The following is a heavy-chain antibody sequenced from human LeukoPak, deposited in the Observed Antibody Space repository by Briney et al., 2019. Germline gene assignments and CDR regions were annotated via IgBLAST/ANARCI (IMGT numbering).Heavy chain of an antibody. CDR3: AREDYTPDYGMDV. CDR2: ISAYNGNT. Sequence: ASVKVSCKASGYTFTSYGISWVRQASGQGLEWMGWISAYNGNTNYAQKLQGRVTMTTDTSTSTAYMELRNLRSDDTAVYYCAREDYTPDYGMDVWGQGTTVTVSS. D-gene: IGHD4-11*01. CDR1: GYTFTSYG. V-gene: IGHV1-18*01. J-gene: IGHJ6*02.